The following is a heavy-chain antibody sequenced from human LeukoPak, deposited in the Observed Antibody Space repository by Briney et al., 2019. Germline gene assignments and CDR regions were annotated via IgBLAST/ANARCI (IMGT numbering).Heavy chain of an antibody. V-gene: IGHV3-48*04. J-gene: IGHJ4*02. D-gene: IGHD3-10*02. CDR1: GFTFSSYS. Sequence: GGSLRISCAASGFTFSSYSMNWVRQAPGTGLEWVSYISIVDTTIYYADSVKGRFTISRDNAERSLYLQMNGLRAEDSAVYYCARGPYPGSMFLDHWGQGTLVTVSS. CDR2: ISIVDTTI. CDR3: ARGPYPGSMFLDH.